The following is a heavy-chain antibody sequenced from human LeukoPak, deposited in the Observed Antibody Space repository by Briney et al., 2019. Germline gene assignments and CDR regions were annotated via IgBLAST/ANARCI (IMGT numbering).Heavy chain of an antibody. D-gene: IGHD3-3*01. J-gene: IGHJ4*02. CDR2: MSGNGGST. Sequence: GGSLRLSCAASGFTFSSYAMSWVRQAPGKGLEWVSVMSGNGGSTYYADSVKGRFTISRDNSKNTLYLQMNSLRAEDTAVYYCAKGRALTIFGVVTPCDFWGQGTLVTVSS. CDR3: AKGRALTIFGVVTPCDF. CDR1: GFTFSSYA. V-gene: IGHV3-23*01.